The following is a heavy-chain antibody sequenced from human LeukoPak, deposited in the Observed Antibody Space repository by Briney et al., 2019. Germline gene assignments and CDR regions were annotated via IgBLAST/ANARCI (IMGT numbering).Heavy chain of an antibody. V-gene: IGHV1-69*13. CDR2: IIPIFGTA. Sequence: GASVKVSCKASGYTFTSYGISWVRQAPGQGLEWMGGIIPIFGTANYAQKFQGRVMITADESTSTAYMELSSLRSEDTAVYYCAGGVEVPNDAFDIWGQGTMVTVSS. CDR1: GYTFTSYG. D-gene: IGHD2-2*01. J-gene: IGHJ3*02. CDR3: AGGVEVPNDAFDI.